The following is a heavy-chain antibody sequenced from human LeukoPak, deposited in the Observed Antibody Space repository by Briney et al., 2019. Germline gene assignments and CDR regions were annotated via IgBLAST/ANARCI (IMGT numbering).Heavy chain of an antibody. V-gene: IGHV4-31*03. CDR2: INYSGSS. CDR1: GGSISSGGYY. D-gene: IGHD2-2*02. CDR3: ARAYTSWSFDY. J-gene: IGHJ4*02. Sequence: PSQTLSLTCTVSGGSISSGGYYWSWIRQFPGKGLEWIGYINYSGSSKYKSSLKSRLTISVDTSKNQFSLKLSSVTAADTAVYYCARAYTSWSFDYWGQGTLVTVSS.